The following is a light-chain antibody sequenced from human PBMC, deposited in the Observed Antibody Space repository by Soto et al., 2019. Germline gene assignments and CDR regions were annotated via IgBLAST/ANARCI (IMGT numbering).Light chain of an antibody. V-gene: IGKV3-20*01. J-gene: IGKJ1*01. CDR2: GSS. Sequence: EIVLTQSPGTLSLSPGERATLSCRASQSVASAYLAWYQHKPGQAPRLLIYGSSSRAVGVPDRISGSGSGTDFTLTISRLEPEDFAVYYCQQYASSRLTFGQGTKVEAK. CDR3: QQYASSRLT. CDR1: QSVASAY.